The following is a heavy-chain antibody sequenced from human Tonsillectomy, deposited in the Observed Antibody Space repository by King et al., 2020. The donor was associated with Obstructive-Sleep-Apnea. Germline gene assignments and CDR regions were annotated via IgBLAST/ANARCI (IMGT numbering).Heavy chain of an antibody. D-gene: IGHD3-22*01. J-gene: IGHJ3*02. V-gene: IGHV1-69*10. CDR2: IIPILGIA. CDR1: GGTFSSYA. CDR3: ARNLKYYYDSSGPDAFDI. Sequence: QLVQSGAEVKKPGSSVKVSCKASGGTFSSYAISWVRQAPGQGLEWMVGIIPILGIANYAQKVQGRVTITADKSTSTAYMELSSLRAEDTAVYYCARNLKYYYDSSGPDAFDIWGQGTMVTVSS.